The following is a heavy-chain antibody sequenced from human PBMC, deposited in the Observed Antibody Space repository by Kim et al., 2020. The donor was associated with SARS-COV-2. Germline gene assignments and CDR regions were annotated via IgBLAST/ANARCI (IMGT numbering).Heavy chain of an antibody. Sequence: APKLQGRVTMTTDTSTSTAYMELRSLRSDDTAVYYCARVEYEDAYNWFDPWGQGTLVTVSS. CDR3: ARVEYEDAYNWFDP. D-gene: IGHD6-6*01. J-gene: IGHJ5*02. V-gene: IGHV1-18*01.